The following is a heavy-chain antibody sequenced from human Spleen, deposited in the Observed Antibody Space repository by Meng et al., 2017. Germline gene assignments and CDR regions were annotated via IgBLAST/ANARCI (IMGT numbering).Heavy chain of an antibody. D-gene: IGHD6-19*01. CDR1: GFTFSSYA. J-gene: IGHJ4*02. V-gene: IGHV3-30*01. CDR3: ARWRLYSSGWYYFDY. CDR2: ISYDGSNK. Sequence: VQTGGSGGGVVQPGRSLRLSCVASGFTFSSYAMHWVRQAPGKGLEWVAVISYDGSNKYYADSVKGRFTISRDNSKNTLYLQMNSLRAEDTAVYYCARWRLYSSGWYYFDYWGQGTLVTVSS.